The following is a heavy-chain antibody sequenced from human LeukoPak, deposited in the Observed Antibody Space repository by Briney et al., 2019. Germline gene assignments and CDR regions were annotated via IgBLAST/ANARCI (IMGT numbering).Heavy chain of an antibody. J-gene: IGHJ4*02. CDR2: IFYSGST. Sequence: SETLSLTCTVSGGSINSYYWSWIRQPPGKGLEWIGYIFYSGSTNYSPSLTSRVTISVDTSKNQFSLKLSSVTAADTAVYYCARSLTAYSSSYPFDYWGQGTLVTVSS. D-gene: IGHD6-13*01. CDR3: ARSLTAYSSSYPFDY. V-gene: IGHV4-59*01. CDR1: GGSINSYY.